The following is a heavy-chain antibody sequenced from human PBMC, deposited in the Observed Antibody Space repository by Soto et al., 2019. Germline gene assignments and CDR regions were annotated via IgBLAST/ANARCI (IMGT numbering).Heavy chain of an antibody. CDR3: ARGGGVGVAGSAAFDM. J-gene: IGHJ3*02. D-gene: IGHD3-3*01. V-gene: IGHV1-2*02. Sequence: QLHLVQSGAVVKKPGASVTVSCSASGYPVTAYYMHWVRQAPGRGLEWMGGINPATGAAKYTQTCKGRGTMTRETSMNTVFMDMSGHTSKDTGVFSCARGGGVGVAGSAAFDMWGQGTVVTVSS. CDR2: INPATGAA. CDR1: GYPVTAYY.